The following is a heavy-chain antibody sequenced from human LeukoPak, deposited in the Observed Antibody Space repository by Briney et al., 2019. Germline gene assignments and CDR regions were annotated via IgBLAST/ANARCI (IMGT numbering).Heavy chain of an antibody. CDR3: AKDGFLDPTTYYYGMDV. CDR1: GFTFSSYG. D-gene: IGHD3-3*01. J-gene: IGHJ6*02. Sequence: PGRSLRLSCAASGFTFSSYGMHWVRQAPGKGLEWVAVISYDGSNKYYADSVKGRFTISRDNSKNTLYLQVNSLRAEDTAVYYCAKDGFLDPTTYYYGMDVWGQGTTVTVSS. CDR2: ISYDGSNK. V-gene: IGHV3-30*18.